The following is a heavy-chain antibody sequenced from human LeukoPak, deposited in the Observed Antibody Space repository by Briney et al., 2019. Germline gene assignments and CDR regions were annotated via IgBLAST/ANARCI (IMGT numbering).Heavy chain of an antibody. Sequence: ASVKVSCKAFGYTFSDHYIQWVRQAPGQGLEWMGWIHPNRGDANYGQKFRGRVTMTRDTSISTAYLELSSLTSDDTAVYYCARETSESFETWGQGTLVTVSS. J-gene: IGHJ5*02. CDR1: GYTFSDHY. D-gene: IGHD1-26*01. CDR3: ARETSESFET. V-gene: IGHV1-2*02. CDR2: IHPNRGDA.